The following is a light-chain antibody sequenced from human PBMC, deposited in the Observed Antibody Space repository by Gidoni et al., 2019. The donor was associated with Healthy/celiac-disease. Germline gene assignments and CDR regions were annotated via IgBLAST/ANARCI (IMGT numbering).Light chain of an antibody. CDR2: DAS. J-gene: IGKJ3*01. CDR1: QSVSSY. CDR3: QQRSNWPRVT. Sequence: EIVLTQSPATLSLSPGESATLSCRASQSVSSYLAWYQQKPGQAPMLLIYDASNRATGIPARFSGSGSGTDFTLTISSLEPEDFAVYYCQQRSNWPRVTFGPGTKVDIK. V-gene: IGKV3-11*01.